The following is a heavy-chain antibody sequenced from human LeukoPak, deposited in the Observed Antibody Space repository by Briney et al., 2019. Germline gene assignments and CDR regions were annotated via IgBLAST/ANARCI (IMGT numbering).Heavy chain of an antibody. CDR3: ARDKGEYYDSSGYLDY. CDR1: GGSISSYY. J-gene: IGHJ4*02. V-gene: IGHV4-59*01. CDR2: IYYSGNT. D-gene: IGHD3-22*01. Sequence: SSETLSLTCTVSGGSISSYYWSWIRQPPGKGLEWIGYIYYSGNTNYNPSLKSRVTISVDTSKNQFSLKLSSVSAADTAVYYCARDKGEYYDSSGYLDYWGQGTLVTVSS.